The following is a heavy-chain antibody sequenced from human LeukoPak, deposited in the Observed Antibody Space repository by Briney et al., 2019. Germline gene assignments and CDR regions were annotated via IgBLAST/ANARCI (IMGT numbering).Heavy chain of an antibody. CDR1: GYTFTSYY. D-gene: IGHD2-15*01. V-gene: IGHV1-46*01. Sequence: ASVKVSCKASGYTFTSYYMHWVRQAPGQGLEWMGIINPSGGSTSYAQKFQGRVTMTRDMSTSTVYMELSSLRSEDTAVYYCARDQVGYCSGGSCGQSNYYYYMDVWGKGTTVTISS. CDR3: ARDQVGYCSGGSCGQSNYYYYMDV. J-gene: IGHJ6*03. CDR2: INPSGGST.